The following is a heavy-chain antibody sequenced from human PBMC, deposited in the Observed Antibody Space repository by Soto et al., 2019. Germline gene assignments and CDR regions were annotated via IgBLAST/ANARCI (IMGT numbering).Heavy chain of an antibody. Sequence: QVQLVQSGSEVKKPGSSVKVSCKASGDTFSFYTISWVRQAPGQGLEWMGRVIPIFDITSYTQRFQGRVTITADKSTTTVYMELSSLRSEDTAVYYCARDRDNSNWPNFDFWGQGTLVTVSS. J-gene: IGHJ4*02. V-gene: IGHV1-69*02. D-gene: IGHD6-13*01. CDR2: VIPIFDIT. CDR1: GDTFSFYT. CDR3: ARDRDNSNWPNFDF.